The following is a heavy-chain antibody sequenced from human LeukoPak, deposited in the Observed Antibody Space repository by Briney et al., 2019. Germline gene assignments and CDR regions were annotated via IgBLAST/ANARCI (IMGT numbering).Heavy chain of an antibody. CDR3: ADWNYVHF. CDR1: GFTFSNYA. J-gene: IGHJ4*02. V-gene: IGHV3-23*01. D-gene: IGHD1-7*01. CDR2: IGRSGGDT. Sequence: PGGSLRLSCAASGFTFSNYAMTWVRQAPGKGLEWVSTIGRSGGDTHYADSVKGRFTISRDNFKNTLYLQLNSLRAEDTALYYCADWNYVHFWGQGTLVTVSS.